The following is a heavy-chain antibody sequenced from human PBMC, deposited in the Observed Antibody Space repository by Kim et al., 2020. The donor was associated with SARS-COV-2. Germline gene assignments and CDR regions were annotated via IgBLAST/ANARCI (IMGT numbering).Heavy chain of an antibody. CDR3: ARVGTYYFDY. CDR2: ST. D-gene: IGHD1-1*01. J-gene: IGHJ4*02. V-gene: IGHV4-4*07. Sequence: STNYNPSLKSRVTMSVDTSKNQFSLKLSSVTAADTAVYYCARVGTYYFDYWGQGTLVTVSS.